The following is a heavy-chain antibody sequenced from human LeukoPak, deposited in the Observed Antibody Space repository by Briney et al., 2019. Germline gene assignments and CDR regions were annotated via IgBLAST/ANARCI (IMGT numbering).Heavy chain of an antibody. CDR1: GGSIISSSYY. CDR3: ARLWRAAIDY. V-gene: IGHV4-39*01. CDR2: FYYSGST. J-gene: IGHJ4*02. Sequence: PSETLSLTCTVVSGGSIISSSYYWGWIRQPPGKGLEWIGSFYYSGSTYYNPSLKSRVTISADTSKNQFSLKLSSVTAADTAVYYCARLWRAAIDYGGQGILVTVSS. D-gene: IGHD1-1*01.